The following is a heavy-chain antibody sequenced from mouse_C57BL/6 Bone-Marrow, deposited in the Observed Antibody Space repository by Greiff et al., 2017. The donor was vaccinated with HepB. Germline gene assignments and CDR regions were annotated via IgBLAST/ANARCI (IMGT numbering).Heavy chain of an antibody. CDR3: ARSLTGTGAMDY. J-gene: IGHJ4*01. CDR2: ISSGSSTI. V-gene: IGHV5-17*01. D-gene: IGHD4-1*01. CDR1: GFTFSDYG. Sequence: EVKVEESGGGLVKPGGSLKLSCAASGFTFSDYGMHWVRQAPEKGLEWVAYISSGSSTIYYADTVKGRFTISRDNAKNTLFLQMTSLRSEDTAMYYCARSLTGTGAMDYWGQGTSVTVSS.